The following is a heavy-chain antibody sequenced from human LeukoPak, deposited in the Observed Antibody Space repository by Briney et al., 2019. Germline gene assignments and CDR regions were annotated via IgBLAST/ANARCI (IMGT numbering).Heavy chain of an antibody. Sequence: GGSLRLSCAASGFTFSSYAMHWVRQAPGKGLEWVAVISYDGSNKYYADSVKGRFTISRDNSKNTLYLQKNSLRAEDTAVYYCARDAGFLEWLSTFDYWGQGTLVTVSS. CDR2: ISYDGSNK. D-gene: IGHD3-3*01. CDR1: GFTFSSYA. J-gene: IGHJ4*02. CDR3: ARDAGFLEWLSTFDY. V-gene: IGHV3-30*01.